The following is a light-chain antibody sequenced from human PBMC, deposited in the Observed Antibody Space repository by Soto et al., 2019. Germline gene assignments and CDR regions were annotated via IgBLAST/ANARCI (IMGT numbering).Light chain of an antibody. J-gene: IGKJ5*01. V-gene: IGKV1-39*01. CDR1: ETISRS. Sequence: DIQMTQSPSSLSASVGDRVTITCRASETISRSLNWFQQKPGKAPKLLIYAASILQNEVPSRFSGSGSVTDFTLSITSLQFEDFATYYCQQTHSVPLTFGQGTRLEIK. CDR3: QQTHSVPLT. CDR2: AAS.